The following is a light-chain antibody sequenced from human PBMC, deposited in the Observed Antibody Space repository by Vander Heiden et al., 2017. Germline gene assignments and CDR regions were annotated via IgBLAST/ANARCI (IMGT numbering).Light chain of an antibody. CDR3: QQYNNWPRT. V-gene: IGKV3-15*01. CDR2: GAS. Sequence: LVMQQSPATLSVSPGERATLSCRASQSVSSNLAWYQQKPGQAPRLLIYGASTRATGIPARFSGSGSGTEFTLTISSLQSEDFAVYYCQQYNNWPRTFGQGTKVEIK. CDR1: QSVSSN. J-gene: IGKJ1*01.